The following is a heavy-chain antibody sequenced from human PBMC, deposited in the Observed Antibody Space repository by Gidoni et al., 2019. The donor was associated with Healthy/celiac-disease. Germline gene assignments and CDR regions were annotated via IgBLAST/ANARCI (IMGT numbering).Heavy chain of an antibody. V-gene: IGHV4-34*01. D-gene: IGHD2-2*01. J-gene: IGHJ5*02. CDR2: INHSGST. CDR3: AGNCSSTSCSPSGFDP. CDR1: GGSFSVYY. Sequence: QVQLQQWGAGLLMPSEPLSLTCAVYGGSFSVYYWSWIRQPPGKGLEWIGEINHSGSTNYNPSLKSRVTISVDTSKNQFSLKLSSVTAADTAVYYCAGNCSSTSCSPSGFDPWGQGTLVTVSS.